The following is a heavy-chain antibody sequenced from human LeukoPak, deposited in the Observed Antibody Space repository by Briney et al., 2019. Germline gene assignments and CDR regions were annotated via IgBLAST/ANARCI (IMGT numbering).Heavy chain of an antibody. V-gene: IGHV3-33*01. Sequence: GGSLRLSCEASGFTFSSCGMHWVRQAPGKGLEWVAVIWYDGSKKYYGDSVKGRFTISRDNSKNTLYLQMNSLRGEDTAIYYCARDLAARHFDYWGRGTLVTDSS. D-gene: IGHD6-6*01. CDR1: GFTFSSCG. J-gene: IGHJ4*02. CDR3: ARDLAARHFDY. CDR2: IWYDGSKK.